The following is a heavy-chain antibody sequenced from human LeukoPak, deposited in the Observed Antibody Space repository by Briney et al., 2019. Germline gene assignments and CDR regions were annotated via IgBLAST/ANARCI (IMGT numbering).Heavy chain of an antibody. CDR1: GGSISGYS. CDR3: AREMLTYGSGSYYNWFDP. Sequence: SETLSLTCTVSGGSISGYSWTWIRQPPGKGLEWIGYVYYSGNSNYNPSLKSRVTISVDTSKNQFSLKLTSVTAADTAVYYCAREMLTYGSGSYYNWFDPWGQGTLVTVSS. D-gene: IGHD3-10*01. V-gene: IGHV4-59*01. J-gene: IGHJ5*02. CDR2: VYYSGNS.